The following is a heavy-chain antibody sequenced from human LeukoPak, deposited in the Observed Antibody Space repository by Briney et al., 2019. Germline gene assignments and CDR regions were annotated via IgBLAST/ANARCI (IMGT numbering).Heavy chain of an antibody. D-gene: IGHD3-22*01. CDR2: IYYSGST. CDR1: GGSISSYY. J-gene: IGHJ4*02. CDR3: ARDGGIYYYDSSGYYDY. V-gene: IGHV4-59*01. Sequence: KPSETLSLTCTVSGGSISSYYWSWIRQPPGKGLEWIGYIYYSGSTNYNPSLKRRVTISVEPSKSQFSLKLSSVTAADTAVYYCARDGGIYYYDSSGYYDYWGQGTLVTVSS.